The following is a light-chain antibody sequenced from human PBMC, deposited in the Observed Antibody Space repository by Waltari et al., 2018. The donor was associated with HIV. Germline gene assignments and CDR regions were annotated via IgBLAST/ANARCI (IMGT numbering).Light chain of an antibody. CDR1: QSVDRY. Sequence: EVVLTQSPATLSLSPGERATLSCRASQSVDRYLAWYQQKPGQAPRLLIYDASNRATGIPARFSGSGSGTDFTLTISSLEPEDFAIYYGQQRGTWPLFGGGTKVEIK. CDR2: DAS. J-gene: IGKJ4*01. V-gene: IGKV3-11*01. CDR3: QQRGTWPL.